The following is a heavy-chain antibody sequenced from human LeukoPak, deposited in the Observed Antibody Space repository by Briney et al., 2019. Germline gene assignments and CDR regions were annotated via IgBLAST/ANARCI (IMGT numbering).Heavy chain of an antibody. J-gene: IGHJ4*02. V-gene: IGHV4-59*01. CDR1: GGSISSYY. D-gene: IGHD1-26*01. CDR2: IYYSGST. CDR3: ARGGYSGSYYTLGY. Sequence: PSETLSLTCTVSGGSISSYYWSWIRQPPGKGLEWIGYIYYSGSTNYNPSLKSRVTISVDTSKNQFSLKLSSVTAADTAVYYCARGGYSGSYYTLGYWGQGTLVTVSS.